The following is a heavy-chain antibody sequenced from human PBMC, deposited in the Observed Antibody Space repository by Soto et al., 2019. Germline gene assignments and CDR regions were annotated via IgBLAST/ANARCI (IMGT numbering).Heavy chain of an antibody. D-gene: IGHD1-26*01. V-gene: IGHV1-3*04. Sequence: ASVKVSCKASGYTFTSYAIHWVRQAPGQSLEWMGWVDTGNGNTKYSQKFQGRVTITRDTYANTADMELSSLRSEDTAVYYCARDAKWGPRGVEAQQYDYFDDHGERTLVTTPS. CDR2: VDTGNGNT. CDR3: ARDAKWGPRGVEAQQYDYFDD. CDR1: GYTFTSYA. J-gene: IGHJ4*02.